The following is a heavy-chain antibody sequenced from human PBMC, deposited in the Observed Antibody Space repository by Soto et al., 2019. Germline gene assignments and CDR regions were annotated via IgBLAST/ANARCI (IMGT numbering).Heavy chain of an antibody. Sequence: GGSLRLSCAASGFTFSSYSMNWVRQAPGKGLEWVSSISSSSYIYYADSVKGRFTISRDNAKNSLYLQMNSLRAEDTAVYYCARALGYCSSTSCYLRWFDPWGQGTLVTVSS. CDR1: GFTFSSYS. CDR3: ARALGYCSSTSCYLRWFDP. CDR2: ISSSSYI. J-gene: IGHJ5*02. D-gene: IGHD2-2*01. V-gene: IGHV3-21*01.